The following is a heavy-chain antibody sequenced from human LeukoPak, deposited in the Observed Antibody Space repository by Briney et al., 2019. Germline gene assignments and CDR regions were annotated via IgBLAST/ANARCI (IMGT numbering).Heavy chain of an antibody. D-gene: IGHD2-2*01. J-gene: IGHJ5*01. CDR3: AKDRHAPGRYCSSTSCFPFDS. CDR2: ISGSGGST. V-gene: IGHV3-23*01. Sequence: PGGSLRLSCAASGFTFSSYAMSWVRQAPGKGLEWVSAISGSGGSTYYAGSVKGRFTISRDNTKNTLYLQMNSLRAEDTAVYYCAKDRHAPGRYCSSTSCFPFDSWGQGTLVTVSS. CDR1: GFTFSSYA.